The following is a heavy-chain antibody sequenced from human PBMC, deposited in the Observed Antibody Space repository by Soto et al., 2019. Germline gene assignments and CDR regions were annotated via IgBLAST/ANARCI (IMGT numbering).Heavy chain of an antibody. Sequence: QVQLVESGGGVVQPGRSLRLSCAASGFIFSGYAMHLVRQAPGKGLEWVAVISYDGNTQYYADSVKGRFTVSRDNSNNMLYVQMNNLRDEDTAMYYCAKETNAYEINFWGQGTLVTVSS. CDR2: ISYDGNTQ. J-gene: IGHJ4*02. CDR1: GFIFSGYA. CDR3: AKETNAYEINF. V-gene: IGHV3-30-3*01. D-gene: IGHD3-9*01.